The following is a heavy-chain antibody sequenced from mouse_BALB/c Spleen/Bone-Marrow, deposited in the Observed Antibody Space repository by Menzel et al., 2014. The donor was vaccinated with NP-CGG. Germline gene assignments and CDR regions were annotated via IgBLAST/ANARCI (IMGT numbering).Heavy chain of an antibody. D-gene: IGHD4-1*01. CDR2: IDPVNGNT. CDR1: GFNIKDTY. Sequence: EVQLQQSGAELVKPGASVKLSCTASGFNIKDTYMHWVKQRPEQGLEWIERIDPVNGNTKYDPKFQGKATITADTSSNTAYLQLSSLTSEDTAVYYCARWEYYAMDYWGQGTSVTVSS. J-gene: IGHJ4*01. CDR3: ARWEYYAMDY. V-gene: IGHV14-3*02.